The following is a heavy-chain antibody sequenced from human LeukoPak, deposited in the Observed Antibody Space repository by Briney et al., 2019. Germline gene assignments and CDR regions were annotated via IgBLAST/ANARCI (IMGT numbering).Heavy chain of an antibody. CDR1: GFTFSSYA. CDR3: AKEVAEYQLPISTDDAFGI. D-gene: IGHD2-2*01. CDR2: ISGSGGST. Sequence: GGSLRLSCAASGFTFSSYAMSWVRQAPGKGLEWVSAISGSGGSTYYADSVKGRFTISRDNSKNTLYLQMNSLRAEDTAVYYCAKEVAEYQLPISTDDAFGIWGQGTMVTVSS. J-gene: IGHJ3*02. V-gene: IGHV3-23*01.